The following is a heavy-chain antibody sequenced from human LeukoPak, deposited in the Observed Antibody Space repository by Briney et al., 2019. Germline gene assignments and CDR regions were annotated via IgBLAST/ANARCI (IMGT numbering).Heavy chain of an antibody. V-gene: IGHV3-33*01. CDR1: GFTFSNSG. J-gene: IGHJ4*02. Sequence: GGSLRLSCTASGFTFSNSGLHWVRQAPGKGLEWVALIWSDGSKKYYADSVEGRFTISRDNSKNTLYLQMNSLRAEDTAVYYCGRGVYSPRDYWGQGTLVTVSS. D-gene: IGHD5-18*01. CDR2: IWSDGSKK. CDR3: GRGVYSPRDY.